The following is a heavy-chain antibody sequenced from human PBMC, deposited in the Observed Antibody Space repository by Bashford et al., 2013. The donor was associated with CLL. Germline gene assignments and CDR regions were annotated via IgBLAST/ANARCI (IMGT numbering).Heavy chain of an antibody. CDR3: ARVIPDDIVVVPRCYLLLRVWTSW. V-gene: IGHV1-69*13. J-gene: IGHJ6*02. Sequence: SVKGSPARASGGTFSSYAISWVRQAPLDKGVEWMGGIIPIFGYSKLRTEVPRAESRLPADESTSTAYMELSSLRSEDTAVYYCARVIPDDIVVVPRCYLLLRVWTSWGGQGTTVTVSS. CDR2: IIPIFGYS. D-gene: IGHD2-2*01. CDR1: GGTFSSYA.